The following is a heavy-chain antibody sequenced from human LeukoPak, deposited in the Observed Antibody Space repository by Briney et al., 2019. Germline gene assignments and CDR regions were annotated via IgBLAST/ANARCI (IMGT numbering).Heavy chain of an antibody. V-gene: IGHV4-34*01. CDR1: GGSFSGYY. CDR2: INHSGST. Sequence: SETLSLTCAVYGGSFSGYYWSWIRQPPGKGLEGIGEINHSGSTNYNPSLKRRVTISVDTSKNQFSLKLSSVTAADTAVYYCARGGSGSGSYPIHPRPYFDYWGQGTLVTVSS. J-gene: IGHJ4*02. D-gene: IGHD3-10*01. CDR3: ARGGSGSGSYPIHPRPYFDY.